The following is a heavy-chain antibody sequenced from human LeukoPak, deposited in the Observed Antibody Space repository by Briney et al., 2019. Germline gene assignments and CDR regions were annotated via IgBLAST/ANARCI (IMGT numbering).Heavy chain of an antibody. V-gene: IGHV3-7*01. CDR2: IKYDGSEK. J-gene: IGHJ4*02. CDR3: ASGLAGTSGH. CDR1: GFIFSNSW. Sequence: GGYLRLSCAASGFIFSNSWMSWVRQAPGKGLEWVANIKYDGSEKYYVDSVRGRFTVSRDNAQDSVYLQMNSLRDEDTATYYCASGLAGTSGHWGQGTLVTVSS. D-gene: IGHD3/OR15-3a*01.